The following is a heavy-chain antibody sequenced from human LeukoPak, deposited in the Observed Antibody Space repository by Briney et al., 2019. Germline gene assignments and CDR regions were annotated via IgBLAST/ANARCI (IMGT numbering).Heavy chain of an antibody. J-gene: IGHJ5*02. V-gene: IGHV3-7*01. CDR2: IKQDGSEK. CDR3: ARDGYSSGWYDWFDP. D-gene: IGHD6-19*01. CDR1: GFTFSSYW. Sequence: PGGSLRLSCAASGFTFSSYWMSWVRQAPGKGLEWVAKIKQDGSEKYYVDSVKGRFTISRDNAKNSLYLQMNSLRAEDTAVYYCARDGYSSGWYDWFDPWGQGTLVTVSS.